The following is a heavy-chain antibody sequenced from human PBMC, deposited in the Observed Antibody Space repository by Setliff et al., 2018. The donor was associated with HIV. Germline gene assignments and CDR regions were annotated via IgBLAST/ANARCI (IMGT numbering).Heavy chain of an antibody. D-gene: IGHD3-10*01. J-gene: IGHJ3*02. CDR3: AKVFAFGVDGFDI. CDR2: IGAVGTPT. V-gene: IGHV3-23*01. CDR1: GFTFSTYA. Sequence: PGGSLRLSCAASGFTFSTYAMGWVRQAAGKGLEWVSTIGAVGTPTHYAESVKGRFTISKDNSQNALYLQMNSLTDEDTAVYYCAKVFAFGVDGFDIWGQGTMVTVSS.